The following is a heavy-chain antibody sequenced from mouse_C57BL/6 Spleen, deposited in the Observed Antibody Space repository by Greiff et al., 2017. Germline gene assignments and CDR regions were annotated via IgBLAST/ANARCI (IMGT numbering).Heavy chain of an antibody. D-gene: IGHD1-1*01. J-gene: IGHJ1*03. CDR3: ARVRPRFATLDCWG. CDR1: GYTFTSYW. V-gene: IGHV1-74*01. Sequence: QVQLQQPGAELVKPGASVKLSCKASGYTFTSYWMPWVKQRPGQGLEWIGTIHPGGCDTNYNEKFKGKATLTVDKSSSTAYMQLSSLTSEDSAVYYCARVRPRFATLDCWGWGTGTTVT. CDR2: IHPGGCDT.